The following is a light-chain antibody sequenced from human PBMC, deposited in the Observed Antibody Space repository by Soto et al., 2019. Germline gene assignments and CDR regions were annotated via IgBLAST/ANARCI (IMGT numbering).Light chain of an antibody. CDR3: QQYNSYALT. Sequence: MTQSPSTLSASVGDRVTITCRASQSISSWLAWYQQKPGKAPKLLIYKASSLESGVPSRFSGSGSGTEFTLTISSLQPDDFATYYCQQYNSYALTFGGGTKVEIK. J-gene: IGKJ4*01. CDR2: KAS. CDR1: QSISSW. V-gene: IGKV1-5*03.